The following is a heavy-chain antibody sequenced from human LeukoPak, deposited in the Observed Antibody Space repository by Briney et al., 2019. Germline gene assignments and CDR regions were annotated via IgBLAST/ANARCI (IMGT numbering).Heavy chain of an antibody. V-gene: IGHV3-48*01. CDR3: AKRRDEKNNWFDP. CDR1: GFTFSSYS. D-gene: IGHD5-24*01. CDR2: ISSSSSTI. Sequence: GGSLRLSCAASGFTFSSYSMNWVRQAPGKGLEWVSYISSSSSTIYYADSVKGRFTISRDNSKNTLYLQMNSLRAEDTAVYYCAKRRDEKNNWFDPWGQGTLVTVSS. J-gene: IGHJ5*02.